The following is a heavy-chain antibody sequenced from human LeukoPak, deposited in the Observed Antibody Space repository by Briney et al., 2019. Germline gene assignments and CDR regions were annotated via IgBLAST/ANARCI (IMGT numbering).Heavy chain of an antibody. J-gene: IGHJ3*02. Sequence: GGSLRLSCAASGFTFDDYAMHWVRQAPGKGLEWISGISWNSGSIGYADSVKGRFTISRDNAKNSLYLQMNSLRAEDTALYYCAKDNDSSGYYSGNAAFDTWGRGTMVTVSS. CDR3: AKDNDSSGYYSGNAAFDT. CDR2: ISWNSGSI. D-gene: IGHD3-22*01. CDR1: GFTFDDYA. V-gene: IGHV3-9*01.